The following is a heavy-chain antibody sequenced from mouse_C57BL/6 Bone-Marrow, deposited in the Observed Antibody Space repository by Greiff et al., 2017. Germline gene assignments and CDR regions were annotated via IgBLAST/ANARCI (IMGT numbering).Heavy chain of an antibody. J-gene: IGHJ3*01. Sequence: VQLQQSGPGLVQPSQSLSITCTVSGFSLTSYGVHWVRQSPGKGLEWLGVIWSGGSTDYNAAFISRLSISKDNSKSQVFFKMNRLQADDTAIYYCARNVWSWFAYWGQGTLVTVSA. CDR3: ARNVWSWFAY. V-gene: IGHV2-2*01. CDR2: IWSGGST. CDR1: GFSLTSYG.